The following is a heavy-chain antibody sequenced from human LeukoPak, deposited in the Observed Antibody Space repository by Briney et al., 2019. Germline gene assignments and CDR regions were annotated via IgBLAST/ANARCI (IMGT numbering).Heavy chain of an antibody. CDR2: ISSSGSTI. Sequence: GGSLRLSCAASGFTFSDYYMSWIRQAPGKGLEWVSYISSSGSTIYYADSVRGRFTISRDNSRNTLYLQMNSLRAEDTAIYYCAKNGDRGAYCSGGTCYPYYYYYMDVWGKGTTVTISS. V-gene: IGHV3-11*01. J-gene: IGHJ6*03. CDR1: GFTFSDYY. CDR3: AKNGDRGAYCSGGTCYPYYYYYMDV. D-gene: IGHD2-15*01.